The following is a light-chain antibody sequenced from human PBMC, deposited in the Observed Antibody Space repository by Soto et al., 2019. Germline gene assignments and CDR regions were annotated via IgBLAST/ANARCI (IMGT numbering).Light chain of an antibody. CDR2: GAS. CDR3: QQNCRPRYT. CDR1: QSFSTNF. J-gene: IGKJ1*01. Sequence: EIVLTQSPGTLSLSPGERATLSCRASQSFSTNFLSWFQQIPGQAPRLIIYGASTRATGNRTRFSCSGCGSGIALTISIRGPEDEAVSVYHRQQNCRPRYTFGQGTKVDIK. V-gene: IGKV3-20*01.